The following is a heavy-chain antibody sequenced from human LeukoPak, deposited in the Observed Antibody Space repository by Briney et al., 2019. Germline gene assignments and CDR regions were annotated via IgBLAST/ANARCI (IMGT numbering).Heavy chain of an antibody. CDR3: AGRGASILWWSHYYFDY. J-gene: IGHJ4*02. CDR1: GGSISSGGYY. V-gene: IGHV4-31*03. CDR2: IYYSGST. D-gene: IGHD2-21*01. Sequence: SETLSLTCTVSGGSISSGGYYWSWIRQHPGKGLEWIGYIYYSGSTYYNPSLKSRVTISVDTSKNQFSLKLSSVTAANTAVYYCAGRGASILWWSHYYFDYWGQGTLVTVSS.